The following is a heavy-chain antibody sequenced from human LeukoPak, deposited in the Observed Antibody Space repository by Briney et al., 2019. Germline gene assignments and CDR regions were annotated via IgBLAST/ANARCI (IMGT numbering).Heavy chain of an antibody. CDR2: INHSGST. J-gene: IGHJ3*02. CDR3: ARGAIVATALYDAFDI. V-gene: IGHV4-34*01. D-gene: IGHD5-12*01. Sequence: PSETLSLTCAVYGGSFSGYYWSWIRQPPGKGLEWIGEINHSGSTNYNPSLKSRVTISVDTSKNQFSLKLSSVTAADTAVYYCARGAIVATALYDAFDIWGQGTMVTVSS. CDR1: GGSFSGYY.